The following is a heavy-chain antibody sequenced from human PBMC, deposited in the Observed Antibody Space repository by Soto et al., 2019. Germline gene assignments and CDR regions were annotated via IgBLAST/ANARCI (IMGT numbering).Heavy chain of an antibody. V-gene: IGHV1-3*01. CDR1: GYSLTSYT. Sequence: GASVKVSCKASGYSLTSYTMHWVRQAPGQRLEWMGWINAANGNTKYSQNFQGRVTITRDTSASTAYMELSSLRSEDTAGYYCARDHHGSGTYYYYYGMDVWGQGTTVTVSS. J-gene: IGHJ6*02. D-gene: IGHD3-10*01. CDR2: INAANGNT. CDR3: ARDHHGSGTYYYYYGMDV.